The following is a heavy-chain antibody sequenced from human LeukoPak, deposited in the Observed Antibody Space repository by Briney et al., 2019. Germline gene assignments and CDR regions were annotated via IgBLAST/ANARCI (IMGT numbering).Heavy chain of an antibody. J-gene: IGHJ4*02. CDR2: INAGNGDT. D-gene: IGHD3-10*01. Sequence: ASVKVSCKASGYTFTRYAMHWVRQAPGQRLEWMGWINAGNGDTKYSQKFQGRVTITRDTSASTAYMELSSLRSEDTAVYYCASRRNYYGSGSYPNDYWGQGTLVTVSS. CDR1: GYTFTRYA. V-gene: IGHV1-3*01. CDR3: ASRRNYYGSGSYPNDY.